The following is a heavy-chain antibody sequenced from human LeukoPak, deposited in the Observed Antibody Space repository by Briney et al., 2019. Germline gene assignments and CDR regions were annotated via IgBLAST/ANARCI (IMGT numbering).Heavy chain of an antibody. CDR3: VRALYNSGQFDP. D-gene: IGHD5-12*01. J-gene: IGHJ5*02. CDR1: GFTFRKFD. V-gene: IGHV3-13*04. CDR2: ISSSGDT. Sequence: GGSLRLSCAASGFTFRKFDMHWVRHATGKGVEWVSGISSSGDTFYQDSVKGRFTISRENGENSLFLQLNSLRTGDTAVYYCVRALYNSGQFDPWGQGTLVTVSS.